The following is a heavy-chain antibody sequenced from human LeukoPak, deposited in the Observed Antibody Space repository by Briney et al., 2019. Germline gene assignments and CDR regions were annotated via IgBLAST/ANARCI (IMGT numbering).Heavy chain of an antibody. Sequence: GGSLRLSCAASGFIFSNYALMWVRQAPGKGLEWVSSITGRGDETFYSDSVKGRFSVSRDNSKSMLYLQMYSLGGEDTAIYYCAKGRASGLVDWFDPWGPGAQVTVSS. D-gene: IGHD6-13*01. V-gene: IGHV3-23*01. CDR3: AKGRASGLVDWFDP. CDR2: ITGRGDET. J-gene: IGHJ5*02. CDR1: GFIFSNYA.